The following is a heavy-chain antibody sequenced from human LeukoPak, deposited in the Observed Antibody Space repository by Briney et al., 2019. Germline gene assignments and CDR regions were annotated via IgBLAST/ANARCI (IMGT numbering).Heavy chain of an antibody. CDR3: ASYRGAFFQH. D-gene: IGHD4-23*01. Sequence: SETLSLTCAVYGGSFSGYCWGWIRQPPGKGLEWIGEINHSGSTNYNPSLKSRVTISVDTSKNQFSLKLSSVTAADTAVYYCASYRGAFFQHWGQGTLVTVSS. J-gene: IGHJ1*01. V-gene: IGHV4-34*01. CDR1: GGSFSGYC. CDR2: INHSGST.